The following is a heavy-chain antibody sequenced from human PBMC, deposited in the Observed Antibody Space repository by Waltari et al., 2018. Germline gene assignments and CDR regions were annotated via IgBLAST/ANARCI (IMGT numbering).Heavy chain of an antibody. D-gene: IGHD2-21*01. J-gene: IGHJ1*01. CDR1: GGSFSGSY. CDR3: ARGPPIVVVPNIGQGQYFQH. V-gene: IGHV4-34*01. Sequence: QVQLQQWGAGLLKPSETLSLTCAVSGGSFSGSYWSLIRQPPGTGLEWIGEINHSGSTNYNPSLKSRVTISVDTSKNQFSLKLSSVTAADTAVYYCARGPPIVVVPNIGQGQYFQHWGQGTLVTVSS. CDR2: INHSGST.